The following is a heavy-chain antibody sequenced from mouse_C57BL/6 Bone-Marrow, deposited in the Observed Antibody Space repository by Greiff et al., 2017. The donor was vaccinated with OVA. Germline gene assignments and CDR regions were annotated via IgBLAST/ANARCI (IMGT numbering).Heavy chain of an antibody. CDR2: IDPSDSYT. J-gene: IGHJ2*01. CDR1: GYTFTSYW. D-gene: IGHD2-1*01. Sequence: QVQLQQPGAELVKPGASVKLSCKASGYTFTSYWMQWVKQRPGQGLEWIREIDPSDSYTNYNQKFKGKATLTVDTSSSTAYMQLSSLTSEDSAVYYCAREGGNYYFDYWGQGTTLTVSS. V-gene: IGHV1-50*01. CDR3: AREGGNYYFDY.